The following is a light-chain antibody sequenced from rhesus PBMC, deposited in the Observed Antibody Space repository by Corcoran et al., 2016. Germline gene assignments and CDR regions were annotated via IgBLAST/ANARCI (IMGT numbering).Light chain of an antibody. J-gene: IGKJ3*01. CDR1: QGISSW. CDR2: KAS. V-gene: IGKV1-22*01. Sequence: DIQMTQSPSSLSASVGDKVTITCRASQGISSWLAWYQQKPGKAPKLLIYKASSLQSGGPSRFRGSGAGTDFPLTISSLQPEDFATYYCLQYSSSPPFTFGPGTKLDIK. CDR3: LQYSSSPPFT.